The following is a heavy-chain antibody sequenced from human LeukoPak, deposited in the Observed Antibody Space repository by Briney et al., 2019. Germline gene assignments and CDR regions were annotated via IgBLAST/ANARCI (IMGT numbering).Heavy chain of an antibody. J-gene: IGHJ4*02. V-gene: IGHV3-48*01. CDR2: IGIDSGNT. Sequence: GGSLRLSCAASGFTFSDYSMNWVRQAPGKGLEWISYIGIDSGNTNYADSVKGRFTISGDKAKNSLYLQMNSLRVEDTAVYYCARDYKYAFDNWGQGTLVTVCS. CDR1: GFTFSDYS. CDR3: ARDYKYAFDN. D-gene: IGHD5-24*01.